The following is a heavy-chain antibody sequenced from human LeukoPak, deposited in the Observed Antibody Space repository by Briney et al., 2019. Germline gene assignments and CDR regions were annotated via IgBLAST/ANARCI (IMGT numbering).Heavy chain of an antibody. CDR1: GGSTSSYY. Sequence: PSETLSLTCTVSGGSTSSYYWSWIRQPPGKGLEWIGYIYYSGSTNYNPSRKGRVTISVDTSKNQFSLKLSSVTAADTAVYYCARGDTAMATPYFDYWGQGTLVTVSS. CDR3: ARGDTAMATPYFDY. V-gene: IGHV4-59*01. D-gene: IGHD5-18*01. CDR2: IYYSGST. J-gene: IGHJ4*02.